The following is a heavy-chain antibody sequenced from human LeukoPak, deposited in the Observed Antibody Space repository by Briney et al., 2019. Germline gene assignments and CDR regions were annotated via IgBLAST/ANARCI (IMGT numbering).Heavy chain of an antibody. CDR1: GFTFSSYA. CDR2: TIGSGGST. J-gene: IGHJ1*01. D-gene: IGHD3-10*01. Sequence: PGGSLRLSCAASGFTFSSYAMNWVRQSPGKGLEWVSATIGSGGSTYYVDSVKGRFTISRDNSKNTLYLQMNSVRAEDTAIYYCAKGIEYFQQWGQGTLVTVSS. CDR3: AKGIEYFQQ. V-gene: IGHV3-23*01.